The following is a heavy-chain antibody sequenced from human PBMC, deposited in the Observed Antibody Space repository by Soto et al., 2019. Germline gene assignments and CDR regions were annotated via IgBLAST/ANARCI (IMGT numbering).Heavy chain of an antibody. J-gene: IGHJ5*02. D-gene: IGHD5-12*01. CDR3: AKDGGKDGYFGNWFDP. Sequence: GASVKVSCKASGGTFSNYAITCARQAPGQGLEWLGRIIPIFGSANYAQKFQGRVTITADESTTTAYMELSSLRSDDTAVYYCAKDGGKDGYFGNWFDPWGQGTLVTVSS. CDR2: IIPIFGSA. V-gene: IGHV1-69*13. CDR1: GGTFSNYA.